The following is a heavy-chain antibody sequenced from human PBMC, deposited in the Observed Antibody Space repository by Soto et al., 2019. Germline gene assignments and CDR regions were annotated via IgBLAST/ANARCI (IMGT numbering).Heavy chain of an antibody. V-gene: IGHV4-30-4*01. CDR1: GGSISSGDYY. D-gene: IGHD3-22*01. CDR2: IYYSGST. CDR3: ACNPHYYDSSGYASGFDP. J-gene: IGHJ5*02. Sequence: LSLTCTVSGGSISSGDYYWSWIRQPPGKGLEWVGYIYYSGSTYYNPSLKSRVTISVDTSKNQFSLKLSSVTAADTAVYYCACNPHYYDSSGYASGFDPWGQGTLVTVSS.